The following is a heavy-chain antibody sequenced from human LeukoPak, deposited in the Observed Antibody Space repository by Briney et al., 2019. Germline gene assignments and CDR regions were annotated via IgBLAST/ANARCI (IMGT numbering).Heavy chain of an antibody. CDR1: GGTFSSYA. CDR2: IIPILGIA. CDR3: AREGNAGCSGGSCYPNWFDP. J-gene: IGHJ5*02. V-gene: IGHV1-69*04. Sequence: SVKVSCKASGGTFSSYAMSWVRQAPGQGLEWMGRIIPILGIANYAQKFQGRVTITADKSTSTAYMELSSLRSEDTAAYYCAREGNAGCSGGSCYPNWFDPWGQGTLVTVSS. D-gene: IGHD2-15*01.